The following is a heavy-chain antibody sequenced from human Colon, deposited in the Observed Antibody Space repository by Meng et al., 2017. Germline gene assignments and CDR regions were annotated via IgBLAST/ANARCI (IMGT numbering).Heavy chain of an antibody. Sequence: SETLSLTCTVSGGSVSSGSYYWSWIRQPPGKGLEWIGYIYYSGSTNYNPSLKSRVTISVDTSKNQFSLKLSSVTAADTAVYYCAGVEVVTDYYYYYGMDVWGQGTTVTVSS. CDR2: IYYSGST. D-gene: IGHD2-21*02. CDR1: GGSVSSGSYY. J-gene: IGHJ6*02. CDR3: AGVEVVTDYYYYYGMDV. V-gene: IGHV4-61*01.